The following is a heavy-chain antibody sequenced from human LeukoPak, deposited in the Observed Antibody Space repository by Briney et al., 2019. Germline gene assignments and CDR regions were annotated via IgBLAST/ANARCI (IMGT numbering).Heavy chain of an antibody. Sequence: GGSLRLSCAASGFTFSSYAMSWVRQAPGKGLEWVSAISGSGGSTYYADSVKGRFTISRDNSKNTLYLQMNSLRAEDTAVYYCARGGDYGDYFDYWGQGTLVTVSS. J-gene: IGHJ4*02. V-gene: IGHV3-23*01. CDR1: GFTFSSYA. CDR2: ISGSGGST. D-gene: IGHD4-17*01. CDR3: ARGGDYGDYFDY.